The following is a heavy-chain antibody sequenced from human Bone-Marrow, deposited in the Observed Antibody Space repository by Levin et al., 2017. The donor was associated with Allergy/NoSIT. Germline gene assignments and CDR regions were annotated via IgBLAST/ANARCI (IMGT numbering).Heavy chain of an antibody. Sequence: TGGSLRLSCNVSGGSISSSNWWSWVRQTPGKGLEWIGEIYHLGSTNYNPSLKSRVTMSVDKSKNQFSLKLNSVTAADTAVYYCATSFLDSWGQGTLVTVSS. V-gene: IGHV4-4*02. J-gene: IGHJ4*02. CDR1: GGSISSSNW. CDR2: IYHLGST. D-gene: IGHD2/OR15-2a*01. CDR3: ATSFLDS.